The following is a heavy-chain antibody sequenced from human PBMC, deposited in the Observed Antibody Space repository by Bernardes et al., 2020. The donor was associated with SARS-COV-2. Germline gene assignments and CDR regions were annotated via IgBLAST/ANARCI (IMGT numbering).Heavy chain of an antibody. D-gene: IGHD3-10*01. CDR2: INHSGRT. Sequence: LSLTCCFSGGSFSAYYWSWIRQPPGKGLQWIGEINHSGRTKYNPSLKSRVTISVDTSKKQFSVNLKSLTAADTAIYYCATGRFGEAPFHHWGQGTLVTVSS. CDR1: GGSFSAYY. V-gene: IGHV4-34*01. CDR3: ATGRFGEAPFHH. J-gene: IGHJ1*01.